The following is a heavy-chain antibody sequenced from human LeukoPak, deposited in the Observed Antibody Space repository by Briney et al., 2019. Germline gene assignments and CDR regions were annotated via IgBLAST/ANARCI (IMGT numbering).Heavy chain of an antibody. CDR2: IYTSGST. Sequence: PSETLSLTCTVSGGSISSGSYYWSWIRQPAGKGLEWIGRIYTSGSTNHNPSLKSRVTISVDTSKNQFSLKLSSVTAADTAVYYCARDHVRYYYYGMDVWGQGTTVTVSS. J-gene: IGHJ6*02. CDR3: ARDHVRYYYYGMDV. CDR1: GGSISSGSYY. D-gene: IGHD3-10*02. V-gene: IGHV4-61*02.